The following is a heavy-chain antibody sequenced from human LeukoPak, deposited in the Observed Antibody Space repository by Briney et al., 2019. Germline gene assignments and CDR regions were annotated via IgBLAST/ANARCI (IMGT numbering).Heavy chain of an antibody. V-gene: IGHV3-74*01. CDR3: ARDGSLPDY. J-gene: IGHJ4*02. CDR2: IISDGSST. Sequence: PGGSLRLSXAASGFTFSDYWMHWVRQTPGEGLVWVSRIISDGSSTSYADSVKGRLTISRDNAKNTLYLQMNSLRVEDTAVYYCARDGSLPDYWGQGTLVAVSS. CDR1: GFTFSDYW.